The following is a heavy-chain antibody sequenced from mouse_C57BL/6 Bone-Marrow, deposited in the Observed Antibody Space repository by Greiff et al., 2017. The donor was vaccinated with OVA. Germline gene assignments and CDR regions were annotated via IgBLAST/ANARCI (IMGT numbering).Heavy chain of an antibody. CDR2: LSSGGSYT. CDR3: ARHYDYNWYFDV. J-gene: IGHJ1*03. D-gene: IGHD2-4*01. V-gene: IGHV5-6*01. CDR1: GFTFSSYG. Sequence: EVQVVESGGDLVKPGGSLKLSCAASGFTFSSYGMSWVRQTPDKRLEWVATLSSGGSYTYYPDSVKGRFTISRDNAKNTLYLQMSSLKSEDTAMYYCARHYDYNWYFDVWGTGTTVTVSS.